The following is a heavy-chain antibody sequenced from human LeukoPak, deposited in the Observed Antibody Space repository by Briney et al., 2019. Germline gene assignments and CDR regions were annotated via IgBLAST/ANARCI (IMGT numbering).Heavy chain of an antibody. V-gene: IGHV3-48*02. J-gene: IGHJ4*02. CDR1: GFTFSRYS. CDR2: IRSSGDTK. D-gene: IGHD2-2*01. Sequence: GSLRLSCVVSGFTFSRYSMNWVRQAPGKGLEWVSYIRSSGDTKYYADSVKGRFTISRDNAKNSLYLQMNSLRDEDTAVYYCVRDPDALDYWGQGTLVTVSS. CDR3: VRDPDALDY.